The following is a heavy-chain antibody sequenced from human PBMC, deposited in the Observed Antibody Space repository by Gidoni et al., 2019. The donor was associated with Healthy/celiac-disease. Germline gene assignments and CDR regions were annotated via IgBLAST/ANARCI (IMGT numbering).Heavy chain of an antibody. Sequence: QVQLQESGPGLVKPSETLSLTCTVPGGSISSYYWSWIRQPPGKGLEWIGYIYYSGSTNYNPSLKSRVTISVDTSKNQFSLKLSSVTAADTAVYYCARGVLWFGESDAFDIWGQGTMVTVSS. D-gene: IGHD3-10*01. V-gene: IGHV4-59*12. CDR1: GGSISSYY. CDR2: IYYSGST. J-gene: IGHJ3*02. CDR3: ARGVLWFGESDAFDI.